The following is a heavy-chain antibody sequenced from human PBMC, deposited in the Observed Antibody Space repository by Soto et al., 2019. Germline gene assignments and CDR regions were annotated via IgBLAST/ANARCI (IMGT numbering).Heavy chain of an antibody. V-gene: IGHV3-21*01. J-gene: IGHJ4*02. Sequence: GSLRLSCAASGFTFSSYSMSWVRQAPGKGLEWVSSISSDSSNIFYEDSLKGRFTISRDNAKNSLYLQMNSLRGEDTAVYYCARDLGYCRSTGCYFDYWGQGT. CDR2: ISSDSSNI. CDR1: GFTFSSYS. D-gene: IGHD2-2*01. CDR3: ARDLGYCRSTGCYFDY.